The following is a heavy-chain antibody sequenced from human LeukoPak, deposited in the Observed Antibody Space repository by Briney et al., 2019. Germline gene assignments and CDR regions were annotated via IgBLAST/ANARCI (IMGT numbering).Heavy chain of an antibody. J-gene: IGHJ4*02. CDR1: GGSVSSGSYY. Sequence: PSETLSLTCTVSGGSVSSGSYYWSWIRQPPGKGLEWIGYSYYSGSTTYNPSLKSRVTISVDTSKNQFSLKLSSVTAADTAVYYCARLRIAAAGTPIDYWGQGTLVTVSS. CDR2: SYYSGST. V-gene: IGHV4-61*01. D-gene: IGHD6-13*01. CDR3: ARLRIAAAGTPIDY.